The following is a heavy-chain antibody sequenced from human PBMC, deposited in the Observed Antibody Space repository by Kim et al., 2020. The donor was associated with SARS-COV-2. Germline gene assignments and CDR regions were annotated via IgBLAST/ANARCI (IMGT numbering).Heavy chain of an antibody. CDR1: GFTFSSYG. CDR3: ARDYPYYYGSGSYFFF. CDR2: ISYDGSNK. J-gene: IGHJ4*02. Sequence: GGSLRLSCAASGFTFSSYGMHWVRQAPGKGLEWVAVISYDGSNKYYADSVKGRFTISRDNSKNTLYLQMNSLRAEDTAVYYCARDYPYYYGSGSYFFFGGQGTLVTVSS. V-gene: IGHV3-33*05. D-gene: IGHD3-10*01.